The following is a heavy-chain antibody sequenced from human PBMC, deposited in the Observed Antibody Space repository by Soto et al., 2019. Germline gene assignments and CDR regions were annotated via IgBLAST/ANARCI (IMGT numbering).Heavy chain of an antibody. V-gene: IGHV3-64*01. CDR3: ARDTADGMDV. J-gene: IGHJ6*02. CDR2: INAKGDTT. Sequence: EMQVVESGGGLVQPGGSLRLSCAASGSTFSGHAIHWVRQAPGKGLEIASTINAKGDTTYYANSVKGRFSISRDNSKNTLYLQMGSLRGEDTDVYYRARDTADGMDVWGQGTTVIVSS. D-gene: IGHD2-21*02. CDR1: GSTFSGHA.